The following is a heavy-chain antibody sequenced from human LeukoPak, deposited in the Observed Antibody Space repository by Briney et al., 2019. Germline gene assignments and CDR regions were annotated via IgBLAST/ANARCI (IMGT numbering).Heavy chain of an antibody. CDR1: GFTFSSYG. J-gene: IGHJ4*02. CDR2: IWYDGSNK. CDR3: AKGDNDILTDYYNSFDY. D-gene: IGHD3-9*01. V-gene: IGHV3-33*06. Sequence: PGGSLRLSCAASGFTFSSYGMHWVRQAPGKGLEWVAVIWYDGSNKYYADSVKGRFTISRDNSKNTLYLQVNSLRAEDTAIYYCAKGDNDILTDYYNSFDYWGQGTLVTVSS.